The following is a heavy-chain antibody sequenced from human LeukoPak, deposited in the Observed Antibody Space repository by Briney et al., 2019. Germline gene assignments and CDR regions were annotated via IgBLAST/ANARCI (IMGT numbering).Heavy chain of an antibody. CDR3: ARSEQFPYYMDV. J-gene: IGHJ6*03. D-gene: IGHD6-19*01. CDR2: INPISGGT. CDR1: GYTFIGNY. V-gene: IGHV1-2*02. Sequence: ASVKVSCKASGYTFIGNYIHWVRQAPGQGLEWMGWINPISGGTNYAQKFQGRVTMTRDTSITTVYMEMSRLKSDDTAVYYCARSEQFPYYMDVWGKGTTVTVSS.